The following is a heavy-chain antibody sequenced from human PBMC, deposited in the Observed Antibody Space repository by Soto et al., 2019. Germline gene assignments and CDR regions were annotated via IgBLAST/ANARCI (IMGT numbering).Heavy chain of an antibody. CDR3: ARSEEDSDYYYYGMDV. CDR1: GYTVSSNSVA. J-gene: IGHJ6*02. Sequence: SQTRSLTCVGSGYTVSSNSVAWNLVRQSPSRGLEWLGRTYYRSRWYSDYAVSVRSRIDINADTSKNQVSLQLNSVTPEDTAVYYCARSEEDSDYYYYGMDVWGQGTTVTVSS. V-gene: IGHV6-1*01. CDR2: TYYRSRWYS. D-gene: IGHD2-15*01.